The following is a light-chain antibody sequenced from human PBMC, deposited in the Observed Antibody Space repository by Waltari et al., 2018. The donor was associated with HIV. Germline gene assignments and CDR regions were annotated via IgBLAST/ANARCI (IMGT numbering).Light chain of an antibody. CDR3: QQSYSTLFT. CDR1: QSISSY. CDR2: AAS. J-gene: IGKJ3*01. V-gene: IGKV1-39*01. Sequence: DIQMTQSPSSLSASVGDRVTITCRASQSISSYLNWYQQKPGIAPKLLIYAASSLQSGVPSRFSGSGSGTDFTLTISSLQPEDFAIYYCQQSYSTLFTFGPGTKVDIK.